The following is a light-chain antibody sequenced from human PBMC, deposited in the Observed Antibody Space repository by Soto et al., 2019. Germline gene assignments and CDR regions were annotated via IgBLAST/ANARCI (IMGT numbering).Light chain of an antibody. CDR1: QSVGTN. V-gene: IGKV3-15*01. J-gene: IGKJ2*01. Sequence: EIVMTQSPATLSVSPGDRAALSCRASQSVGTNFAWYQQKPGQAPRLLIYDASSRATGVTTRFSGSGSGTEFTLTISSLQSEDFEVYYCQQYYNWPPKYTFGQGTKLEIK. CDR2: DAS. CDR3: QQYYNWPPKYT.